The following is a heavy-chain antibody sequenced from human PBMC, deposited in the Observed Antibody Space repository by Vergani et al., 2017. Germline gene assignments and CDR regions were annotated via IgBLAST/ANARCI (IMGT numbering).Heavy chain of an antibody. J-gene: IGHJ5*02. Sequence: QLVQSGPEVKKPGTSVKVSCKASGFTFTSSAMQWVRQARGQRLEWMGWMNPNSGNTGYAQKFQGRVTMTRNTSISTAYMELSSLRSEDTAVYYCARGRYSSSWYNWFDPWGQGTLVTVSS. CDR1: GFTFTSSA. CDR3: ARGRYSSSWYNWFDP. CDR2: MNPNSGNT. V-gene: IGHV1-8*02. D-gene: IGHD6-13*01.